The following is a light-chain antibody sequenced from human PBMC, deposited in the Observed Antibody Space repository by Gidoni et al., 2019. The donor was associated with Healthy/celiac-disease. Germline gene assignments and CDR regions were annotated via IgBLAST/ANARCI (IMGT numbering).Light chain of an antibody. CDR3: RQFNSYPLT. Sequence: AIQLTQSPSSLSASVGDRVTITCRASQGISSALVWYQQKPGKAPKLLIYDASSLESGVPSRFSGSGSGTDFTLTISSLQPEDFATYYCRQFNSYPLTFGGGTKVEIK. CDR1: QGISSA. V-gene: IGKV1-13*02. CDR2: DAS. J-gene: IGKJ4*01.